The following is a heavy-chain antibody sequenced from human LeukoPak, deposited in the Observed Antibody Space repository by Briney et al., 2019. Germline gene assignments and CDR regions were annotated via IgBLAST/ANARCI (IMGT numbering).Heavy chain of an antibody. CDR2: INHSGST. J-gene: IGHJ6*02. V-gene: IGHV4-34*01. Sequence: SETLSLTCAVYGGSFSGYYWSWIRQPPGKGLEWIGEINHSGSTNYNPSLKSRVTISVGTSKNQFSLKLSSVTAADTAVYYCARAPTGVVPAAPPSEDYYYYGMDVWGQGTTVTVSS. D-gene: IGHD2-2*01. CDR3: ARAPTGVVPAAPPSEDYYYYGMDV. CDR1: GGSFSGYY.